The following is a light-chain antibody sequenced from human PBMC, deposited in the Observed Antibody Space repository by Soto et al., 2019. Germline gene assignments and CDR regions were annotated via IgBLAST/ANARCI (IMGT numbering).Light chain of an antibody. V-gene: IGKV3-20*01. CDR1: QSVSSSY. CDR3: QQYGSSYT. J-gene: IGKJ2*01. Sequence: EIVLTQSPGTLSLSPGERATLSCRASQSVSSSYVAWYQQKPGQAPRLLIYGASSSATGIPDRFSGSGSGTDFTLTISRLEPEDFAVYYCQQYGSSYTFGQGTKLEIK. CDR2: GAS.